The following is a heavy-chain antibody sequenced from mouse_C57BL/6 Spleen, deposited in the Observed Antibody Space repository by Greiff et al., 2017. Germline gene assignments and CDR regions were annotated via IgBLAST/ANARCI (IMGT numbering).Heavy chain of an antibody. CDR3: AKDWFAY. CDR2: IYPGDGDT. V-gene: IGHV1-82*01. J-gene: IGHJ3*01. CDR1: GYAFSSSW. Sequence: VQLQQSGPELVKPGASVKISCKASGYAFSSSWMNWVKQRPGKGLEWIGRIYPGDGDTNYNGKFKGKATLTADKSSSTAYMPLGSLASEDSAVYFCAKDWFAYWGQGTLVTVSA.